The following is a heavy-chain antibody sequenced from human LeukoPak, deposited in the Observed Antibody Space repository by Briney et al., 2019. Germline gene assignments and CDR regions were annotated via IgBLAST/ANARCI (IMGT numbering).Heavy chain of an antibody. Sequence: GGSLRLSCAASGFTFSSYWMHWVRQAPGKGLVWVSRSNTDGSSTSYADSVKGRFTISRDNAKNSLYLQMNSLRAEDTAVYYCARAVGCSITWQKSWLDPWGQGTLVIVSS. CDR1: GFTFSSYW. CDR2: SNTDGSST. CDR3: ARAVGCSITWQKSWLDP. D-gene: IGHD2-2*01. V-gene: IGHV3-74*01. J-gene: IGHJ5*02.